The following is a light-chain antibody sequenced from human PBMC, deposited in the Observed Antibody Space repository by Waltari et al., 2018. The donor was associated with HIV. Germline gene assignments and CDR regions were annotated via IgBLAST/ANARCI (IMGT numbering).Light chain of an antibody. CDR1: SSDVGGYNY. J-gene: IGLJ2*01. Sequence: QAALTQPASVSGSPGQSITISCTGTSSDVGGYNYVSWYQQRPGKGPTLIIYEFTHRPSGFSDGFAGSKSGNPASLTISGLQTEDEADYYCSSYVSTSSLGLFGGGTKLTVL. CDR3: SSYVSTSSLGL. CDR2: EFT. V-gene: IGLV2-14*01.